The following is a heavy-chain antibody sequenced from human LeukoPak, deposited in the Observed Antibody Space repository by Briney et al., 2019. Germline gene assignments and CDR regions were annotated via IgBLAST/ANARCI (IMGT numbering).Heavy chain of an antibody. D-gene: IGHD6-13*01. CDR2: ISAYNGNT. CDR3: AKDGSSSWLGGWFDP. V-gene: IGHV1-18*03. J-gene: IGHJ5*02. Sequence: GASVKVSCKASGYTFTSYGISWVRQAPGQGLEWMGWISAYNGNTNYAQKLQGRVTMTTDTSTSTAYMELRSLRSDDMALYYCAKDGSSSWLGGWFDPWGQGTLVTVSS. CDR1: GYTFTSYG.